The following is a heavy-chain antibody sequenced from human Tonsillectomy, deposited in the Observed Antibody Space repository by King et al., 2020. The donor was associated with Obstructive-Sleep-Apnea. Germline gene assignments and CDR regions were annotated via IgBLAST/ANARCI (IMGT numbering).Heavy chain of an antibody. CDR1: GFTFRSYS. CDR3: AKDSMDYDSLTGPVDY. Sequence: VQLVESGGGLVQPGGSLRLSCAGSGFTFRSYSMSWVRQAPGKGLEWVSGISGRGGSTYYADSVKGRFTSSRDNSKNTLYLQMNSLRAEDTAIYYCAKDSMDYDSLTGPVDYWGQGTQVTVSS. J-gene: IGHJ4*02. CDR2: ISGRGGST. D-gene: IGHD3-9*01. V-gene: IGHV3-23*04.